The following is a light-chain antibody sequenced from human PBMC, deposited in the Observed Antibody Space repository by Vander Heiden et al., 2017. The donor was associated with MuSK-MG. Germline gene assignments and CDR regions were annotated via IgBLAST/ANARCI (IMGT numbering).Light chain of an antibody. CDR3: HSRDSSGLHV. V-gene: IGLV3-19*01. CDR2: GRN. CDR1: SLRKYY. Sequence: SSELTQDPAVSVALGQTVRITCQGDSLRKYYASWYQQKPGQAPRRVMYGRNNRPSGIPDRFSGSSSGDTALLHITGSQAEGEAEYYCHSRDSSGLHVFGGGTKLTVL. J-gene: IGLJ2*01.